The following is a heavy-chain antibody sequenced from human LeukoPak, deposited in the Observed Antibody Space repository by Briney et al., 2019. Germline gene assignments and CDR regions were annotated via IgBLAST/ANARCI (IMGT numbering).Heavy chain of an antibody. J-gene: IGHJ3*02. CDR3: ASGAAMIQPGDAFDI. D-gene: IGHD5-18*01. V-gene: IGHV5-51*01. CDR2: IYPGDSDT. Sequence: KNGESLKISCKGSGYSFTSYWIGWVRQMPGKGLEWMGIIYPGDSDTRYSPSFQGQVTISADKSISTAYLQWSSLKASDTAMYYCASGAAMIQPGDAFDIWGQGTMVTVSS. CDR1: GYSFTSYW.